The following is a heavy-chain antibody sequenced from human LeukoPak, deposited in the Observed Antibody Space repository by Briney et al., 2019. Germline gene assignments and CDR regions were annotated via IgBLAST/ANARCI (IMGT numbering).Heavy chain of an antibody. CDR3: ARLTGDIVVVFAFDI. CDR1: GFTFSSYA. Sequence: GGSLRLSCAASGFTFSSYAMSWVRQAPGKGLEWVSAISGSGGSTYYADSVKGRFTISRDNSKYTLYLQMNSLRAEDTAVYYCARLTGDIVVVFAFDIWGQGTMVTVSS. J-gene: IGHJ3*02. D-gene: IGHD2-2*01. CDR2: ISGSGGST. V-gene: IGHV3-23*01.